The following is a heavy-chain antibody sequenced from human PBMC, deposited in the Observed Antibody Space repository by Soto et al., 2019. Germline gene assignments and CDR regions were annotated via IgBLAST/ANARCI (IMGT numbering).Heavy chain of an antibody. Sequence: GGSLRLSCAASGFTVNNAAMTWVRQAPGKGLEWVSAFSGRSKSTYYATSVKGRFTISKDNSKNTLYLQMNSLRAEDTALYYCAKGIDCGADCHSYDTFDIWGQGTVVTVSS. D-gene: IGHD2-21*02. CDR2: FSGRSKST. CDR3: AKGIDCGADCHSYDTFDI. V-gene: IGHV3-23*01. J-gene: IGHJ3*02. CDR1: GFTVNNAA.